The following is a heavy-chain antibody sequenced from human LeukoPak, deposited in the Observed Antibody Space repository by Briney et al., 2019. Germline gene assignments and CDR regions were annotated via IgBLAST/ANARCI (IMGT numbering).Heavy chain of an antibody. D-gene: IGHD4-17*01. CDR2: INHSGST. CDR3: ARALTVTRDY. Sequence: SETLSLTCADYGGSFSGYYWSWIRQPPGKGLGWIGEINHSGSTNYNPSLKSRVTISVDTSKNQFSLKLSSVTAADTAVYYCARALTVTRDYWGQGTLVTVSS. CDR1: GGSFSGYY. V-gene: IGHV4-34*01. J-gene: IGHJ4*02.